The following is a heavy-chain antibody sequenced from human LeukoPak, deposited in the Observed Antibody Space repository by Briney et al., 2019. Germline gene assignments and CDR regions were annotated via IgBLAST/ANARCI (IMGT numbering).Heavy chain of an antibody. CDR2: ISTTSSNK. CDR3: ASYSIPGAYV. V-gene: IGHV3-21*01. Sequence: PSETLSLTCTVSGGSISSYYWSWVRQAPGKGLEWVSSISTTSSNKYYADSVKGRFTISRDNAKNSLYLQMNSPRVEDAAVYYCASYSIPGAYVWGQGTTVTVSS. CDR1: GGSISSYY. J-gene: IGHJ6*02. D-gene: IGHD4-11*01.